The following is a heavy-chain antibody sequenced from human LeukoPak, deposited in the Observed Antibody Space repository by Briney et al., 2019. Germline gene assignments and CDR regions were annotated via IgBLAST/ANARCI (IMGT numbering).Heavy chain of an antibody. D-gene: IGHD2-2*01. CDR3: ARDIVVVPAARIKYYYYGMDV. J-gene: IGHJ6*02. CDR2: ISAYNGNT. CDR1: GYTFTSYG. V-gene: IGHV1-18*01. Sequence: ASVKVSCKASGYTFTSYGISWVRQAPGQGLEWMGWISAYNGNTNYAQKLQGRVTMTTDTSTSTAYMALRSLRSDDTAVYYCARDIVVVPAARIKYYYYGMDVWGQGTTVTVSS.